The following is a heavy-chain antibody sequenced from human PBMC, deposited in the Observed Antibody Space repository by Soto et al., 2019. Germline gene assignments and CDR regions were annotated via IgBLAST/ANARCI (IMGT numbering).Heavy chain of an antibody. CDR2: VSGDGGST. D-gene: IGHD6-25*01. CDR3: TGRSGGKDY. V-gene: IGHV3-23*01. J-gene: IGHJ4*02. Sequence: EVQLLESGGGLVQPGGSLRLSCAASGFIFSSYAMSWVRQAPGKGMECVSGVSGDGGSTSYADSVRGRFTISRDKSKSTLYLQMDSLRVVDTAVYYCTGRSGGKDYWGQGALVTVSS. CDR1: GFIFSSYA.